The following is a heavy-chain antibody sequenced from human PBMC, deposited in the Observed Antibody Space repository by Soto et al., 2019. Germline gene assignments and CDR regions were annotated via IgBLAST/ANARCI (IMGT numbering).Heavy chain of an antibody. Sequence: PSQTLSLTCAISGDSVSSNSAAWNWIRQSPSRGLEWLGRTYYRSKWYNDYAVSVKSRITINPDTSKNQFSLQLNSVTPEDTAVYYCARGIAVAGTSSYYYYGMDVWGQGTTVTVSS. CDR1: GDSVSSNSAA. V-gene: IGHV6-1*01. CDR3: ARGIAVAGTSSYYYYGMDV. CDR2: TYYRSKWYN. J-gene: IGHJ6*02. D-gene: IGHD6-19*01.